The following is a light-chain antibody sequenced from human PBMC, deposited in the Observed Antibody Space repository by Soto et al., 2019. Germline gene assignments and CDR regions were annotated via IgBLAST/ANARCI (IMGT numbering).Light chain of an antibody. J-gene: IGKJ5*01. CDR3: HQYGSSSIT. Sequence: ENVLTQSPGTLSLSPGERATLSCRASQSVSSSYLAWYQQKPGQAPRLLIYAASIRATDIPDRFSGSGSGTDFTLTISRLEPEDFAVFYCHQYGSSSITFGQGTRLEIK. CDR2: AAS. CDR1: QSVSSSY. V-gene: IGKV3-20*01.